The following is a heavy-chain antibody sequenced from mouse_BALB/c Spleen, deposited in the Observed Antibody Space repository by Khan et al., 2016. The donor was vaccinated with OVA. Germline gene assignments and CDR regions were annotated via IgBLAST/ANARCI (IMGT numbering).Heavy chain of an antibody. CDR3: ARTKKIVATYFDY. CDR1: GYTFTSYW. D-gene: IGHD1-1*01. Sequence: QVQLQQSGAELVKAGASVKMSCKASGYTFTSYWMHWVKQRLGQGLEWFAETNPTNGRTYYTDKFKSKATLTVDNSSSTAYMLLSGPTFDDSAVYYCARTKKIVATYFDYWGQGTTLTVSS. CDR2: TNPTNGRT. V-gene: IGHV1S81*02. J-gene: IGHJ2*01.